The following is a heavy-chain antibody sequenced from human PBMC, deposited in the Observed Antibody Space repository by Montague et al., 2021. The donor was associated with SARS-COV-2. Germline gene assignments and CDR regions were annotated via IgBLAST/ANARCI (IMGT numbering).Heavy chain of an antibody. V-gene: IGHV4-34*01. CDR3: ARGSRQWLVRPPHYYYFDY. Sequence: SETLSLTCAVYGGSFSGYYWSWICQPPGKGLEWIGEINHSGSTNYNPSXXSRVTISVDTSKNQFSLKLSSVTAADTAVYYCARGSRQWLVRPPHYYYFDYWGQGTLVTVSS. D-gene: IGHD6-19*01. J-gene: IGHJ4*02. CDR1: GGSFSGYY. CDR2: INHSGST.